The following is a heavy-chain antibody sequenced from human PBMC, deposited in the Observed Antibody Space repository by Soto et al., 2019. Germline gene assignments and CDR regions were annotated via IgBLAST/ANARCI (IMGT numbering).Heavy chain of an antibody. CDR1: DGSISSDR. V-gene: IGHV4-4*07. Sequence: SEPLSLTCTVSDGSISSDRGSWIRQPAGKGLEWIGRLNTYGNTHYNPSLKSRVTVSVDTSRNQFFLTLRSVTAADSAVYHCGRESGETWDYEASWGQGTPVTSPQ. D-gene: IGHD1-7*01. J-gene: IGHJ5*02. CDR3: GRESGETWDYEAS. CDR2: LNTYGNT.